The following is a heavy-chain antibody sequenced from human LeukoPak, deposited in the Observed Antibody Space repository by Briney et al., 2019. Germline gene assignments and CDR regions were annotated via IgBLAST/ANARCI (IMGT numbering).Heavy chain of an antibody. CDR3: ARDLGRKENYFDY. J-gene: IGHJ4*02. CDR1: GGSFSGYY. CDR2: INHSGST. D-gene: IGHD3-16*01. V-gene: IGHV4-34*01. Sequence: SETLSLTCAVYGGSFSGYYWSWIRQPPGKGLEWIGEINHSGSTNYNPSLKSRVTISVDTSKNQFSLKLSSVTAADTAVYYCARDLGRKENYFDYWGQGTLVTVSS.